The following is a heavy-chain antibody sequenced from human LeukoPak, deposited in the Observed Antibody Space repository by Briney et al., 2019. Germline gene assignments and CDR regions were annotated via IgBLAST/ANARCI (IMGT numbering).Heavy chain of an antibody. J-gene: IGHJ4*02. D-gene: IGHD7-27*01. Sequence: SQTLSLTCAISGDSVSSNIAAWNWIRQSPSRGLEWLGRTYYRSKWYSNYAPSVRSRITIKSDTSKNQFSLQLNSVTPEDTAVYYCARTGAYFDHWGQGSLVTVSS. V-gene: IGHV6-1*01. CDR2: TYYRSKWYS. CDR3: ARTGAYFDH. CDR1: GDSVSSNIAA.